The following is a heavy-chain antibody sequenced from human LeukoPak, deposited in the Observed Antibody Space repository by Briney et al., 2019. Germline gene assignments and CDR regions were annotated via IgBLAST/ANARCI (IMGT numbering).Heavy chain of an antibody. D-gene: IGHD5/OR15-5a*01. Sequence: SETLSLTCTVSGGSISSGDYYWSWIRQPPGKGPEWIGYIYYSGSTYYNPSLKSRVTISVDTSKNQFSLKLSSVTAADTAVYYCARAFGLRGWFDPWGQGTLVTVSS. V-gene: IGHV4-30-4*01. CDR3: ARAFGLRGWFDP. CDR1: GGSISSGDYY. CDR2: IYYSGST. J-gene: IGHJ5*02.